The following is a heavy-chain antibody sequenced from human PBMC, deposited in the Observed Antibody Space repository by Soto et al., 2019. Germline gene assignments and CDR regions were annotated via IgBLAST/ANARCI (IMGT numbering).Heavy chain of an antibody. CDR2: LSQEGGT. Sequence: SETLSLTCVVSGYSFNSVHFWGWIRQPPGKGLRCSGSLSQEGGTYRNPSLRRRVTPAVDTSKNQFSLKRTSVTAAEAAVYYCAAATMPGARFYGMDVWGQGSTVTVSS. CDR1: GYSFNSVHF. CDR3: AAATMPGARFYGMDV. J-gene: IGHJ6*02. D-gene: IGHD2-2*01. V-gene: IGHV4-38-2*01.